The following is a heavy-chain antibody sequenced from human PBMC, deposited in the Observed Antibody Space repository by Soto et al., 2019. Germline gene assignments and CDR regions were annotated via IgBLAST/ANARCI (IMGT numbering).Heavy chain of an antibody. D-gene: IGHD5-18*01. CDR3: ARDRVYSSYGMDV. CDR1: GFTFSSYA. V-gene: IGHV3-23*01. J-gene: IGHJ6*02. Sequence: HPGGSLRLSCAASGFTFSSYAMSWVRQAPGKGLEWVSAISGSGGSTYYAKYVKGRFTISRDNSKNTLYLQMNSLRAEDTAVYYCARDRVYSSYGMDVWGQGTTVTVSS. CDR2: ISGSGGST.